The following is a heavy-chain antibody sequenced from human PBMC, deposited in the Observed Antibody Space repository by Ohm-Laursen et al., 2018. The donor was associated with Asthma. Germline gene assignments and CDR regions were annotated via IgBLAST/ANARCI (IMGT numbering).Heavy chain of an antibody. CDR1: GVAFTDSW. V-gene: IGHV3-7*01. Sequence: GSLRLSCTASGVAFTDSWMSWVRQLPRGSLEWVAKINPLGYEKYYMDSVRGRFTVSRDNAKNSLYLEMNSLRVEDTAVYYCVTDAWWSYVHWGLGTLVTVSS. CDR3: VTDAWWSYVH. D-gene: IGHD1-26*01. J-gene: IGHJ4*02. CDR2: INPLGYEK.